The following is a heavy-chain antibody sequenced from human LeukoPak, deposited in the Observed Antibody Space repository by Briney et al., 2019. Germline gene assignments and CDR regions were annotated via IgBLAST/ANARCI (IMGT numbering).Heavy chain of an antibody. CDR3: ARVNFDWFLLDV. J-gene: IGHJ6*04. CDR2: ISHSGST. V-gene: IGHV4-38-2*02. Sequence: SETLSLTCTVSGYSISSGYYWAWIRQPPGKGLEWIGTISHSGSTNYNPSLKSRVTISVDTSKNQFSLKLSSVTAADTAVYYCARVNFDWFLLDVWGKGTTVTISS. D-gene: IGHD3-9*01. CDR1: GYSISSGYY.